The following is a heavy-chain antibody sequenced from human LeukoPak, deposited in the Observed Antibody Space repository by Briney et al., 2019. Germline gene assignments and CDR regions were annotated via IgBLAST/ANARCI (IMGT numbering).Heavy chain of an antibody. V-gene: IGHV3-30*12. J-gene: IGHJ2*01. Sequence: GGSLRLSCAASGFTFSSYGMHWVRQAPGKGLERVAVISYDGSNKYYADSVKGRFTISRDNAKNSLYLQMSSLRAEDTAVYYCASRRRYYDILTGYYVHNWYFDLWGRGTLVTVSS. CDR3: ASRRRYYDILTGYYVHNWYFDL. CDR2: ISYDGSNK. CDR1: GFTFSSYG. D-gene: IGHD3-9*01.